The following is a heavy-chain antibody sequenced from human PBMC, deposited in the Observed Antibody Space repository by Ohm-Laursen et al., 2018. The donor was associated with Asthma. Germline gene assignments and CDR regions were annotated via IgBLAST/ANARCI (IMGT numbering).Heavy chain of an antibody. CDR1: GYTFTSYA. CDR3: ARASLYYDFWSGYGYYGMDV. J-gene: IGHJ6*02. Sequence: SVKVSCKASGYTFTSYAMHWVRQAPGQRLEWMGWINAGNGNTKYSQKFQGRVTITRDTSASTAYMELSSLRSEDTAVYYCARASLYYDFWSGYGYYGMDVWGQGTTVTVSS. CDR2: INAGNGNT. D-gene: IGHD3-3*01. V-gene: IGHV1-3*01.